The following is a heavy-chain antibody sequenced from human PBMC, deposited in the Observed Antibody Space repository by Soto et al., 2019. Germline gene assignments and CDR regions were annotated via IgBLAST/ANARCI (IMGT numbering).Heavy chain of an antibody. Sequence: QVQLQQWGAGLLKPSETLSLTCAVYGGFVSSGSYYWSWIRQPPGKGLEWIGEMSHSGGSHFNPSLKSRLTISVDTSQNQFSLKMSSVTAADTALYYCARVERGTATTVVDAFDIWGPPTMVTVSS. D-gene: IGHD1-1*01. V-gene: IGHV4-34*01. CDR1: GGFVSSGSYY. CDR2: MSHSGGS. CDR3: ARVERGTATTVVDAFDI. J-gene: IGHJ3*02.